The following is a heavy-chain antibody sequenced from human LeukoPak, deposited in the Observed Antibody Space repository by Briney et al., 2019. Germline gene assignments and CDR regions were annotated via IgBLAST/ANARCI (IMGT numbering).Heavy chain of an antibody. CDR3: ARSHVWFGELYLDY. J-gene: IGHJ4*02. CDR2: IYHSGST. Sequence: SETXXXXXAVSXXSIXSXYYWGWIRQPSGKGLEWIGSIYHSGSTYYNPSLTSRVTISVDTSKNQFSLKLSSVTAADTAVYYCARSHVWFGELYLDYWGQGTLVTVSS. V-gene: IGHV4-38-2*01. CDR1: XXSIXSXYY. D-gene: IGHD3-10*01.